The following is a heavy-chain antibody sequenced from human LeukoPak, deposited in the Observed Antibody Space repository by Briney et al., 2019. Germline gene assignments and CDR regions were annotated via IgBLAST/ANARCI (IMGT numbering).Heavy chain of an antibody. CDR3: AHAPAAGLTKYFDY. D-gene: IGHD6-13*01. V-gene: IGHV2-5*02. Sequence: SGPTLLKPTQTLTLTCTFSGCSLSTSGVGVGWVRQPPGKALEWLALIYWDGDKRYSQALKSRLTITKDTYKNQVVLTTTNMHPVDTATYYCAHAPAAGLTKYFDYWGQGTLVTVSS. J-gene: IGHJ4*02. CDR1: GCSLSTSGVG. CDR2: IYWDGDK.